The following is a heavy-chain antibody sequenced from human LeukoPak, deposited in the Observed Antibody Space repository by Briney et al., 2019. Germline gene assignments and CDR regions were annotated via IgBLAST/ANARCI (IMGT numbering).Heavy chain of an antibody. CDR2: IKQDGSEK. CDR3: ARDARDRPILRYFDWLPRTYGFDP. D-gene: IGHD3-9*01. CDR1: GFTFSSYW. Sequence: GGSLRLSCAASGFTFSSYWMSWVRQAPGKGLEWVANIKQDGSEKYYVDSVKGRFTISRDNAKNSLYLQMNSLRAEDTAVYYCARDARDRPILRYFDWLPRTYGFDPWGQGTLVTVSS. J-gene: IGHJ5*02. V-gene: IGHV3-7*01.